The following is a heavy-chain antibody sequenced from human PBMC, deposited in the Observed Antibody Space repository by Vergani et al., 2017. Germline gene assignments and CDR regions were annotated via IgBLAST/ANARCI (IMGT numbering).Heavy chain of an antibody. J-gene: IGHJ6*03. CDR3: ARSTYYDFWSGYLPPYYYYYYMDV. CDR1: GYTFTSYY. Sequence: QVQLVQSGAEVKKPGASVKVSCKASGYTFTSYYMHWVRQAPGQGLEWMGIINPSGGSTSYAQKFQGRVTMTRDTSTSTVYMELSSLRSEDTAVYYCARSTYYDFWSGYLPPYYYYYYMDVWGKGP. CDR2: INPSGGST. D-gene: IGHD3-3*01. V-gene: IGHV1-46*01.